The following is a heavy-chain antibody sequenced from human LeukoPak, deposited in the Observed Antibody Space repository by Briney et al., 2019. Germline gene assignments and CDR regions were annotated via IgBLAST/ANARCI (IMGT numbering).Heavy chain of an antibody. J-gene: IGHJ4*02. CDR3: ATSGFGETPFDY. V-gene: IGHV4-38-2*01. CDR2: IYHSGST. D-gene: IGHD3-10*01. CDR1: GYSISSGYY. Sequence: SETLSLTCAVSGYSISSGYYWGWIRQPPGKGLEWIGSIYHSGSTYYNPSLKSRVTISVDTSKNQFSLKQSSVTAADTAVYYCATSGFGETPFDYWGQGTLVTVSS.